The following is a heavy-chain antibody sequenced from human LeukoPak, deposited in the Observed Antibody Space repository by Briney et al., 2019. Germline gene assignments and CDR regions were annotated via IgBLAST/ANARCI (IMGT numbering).Heavy chain of an antibody. V-gene: IGHV4-34*01. CDR2: INHRGST. CDR1: GGSFSGYY. CDR3: AKNRRGYNYGRNFYYYYYYMDV. J-gene: IGHJ6*03. D-gene: IGHD5-18*01. Sequence: SETLSLTCAVYGGSFSGYYWSWIRQPPGKGLEWIGEINHRGSTNYNPSLKSRVTISVDTSKNQFSLKLSSVTAADTAVYYCAKNRRGYNYGRNFYYYYYYMDVWGQGTTVTVSS.